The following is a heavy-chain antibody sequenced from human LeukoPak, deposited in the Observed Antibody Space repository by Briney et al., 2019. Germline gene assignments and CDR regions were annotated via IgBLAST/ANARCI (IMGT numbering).Heavy chain of an antibody. J-gene: IGHJ6*02. CDR1: GASINSYY. V-gene: IGHV4-59*01. Sequence: PSETLSLTCAVSGASINSYYWNWIRQSPTKGLEWIRYLYDSGSTTYNPSLKSRVTISVDTSKSQFSLRLSSLTAADTAVYFCAGLRGGNQYHRGMDVWGQGTTVTVSS. D-gene: IGHD1-14*01. CDR3: AGLRGGNQYHRGMDV. CDR2: LYDSGST.